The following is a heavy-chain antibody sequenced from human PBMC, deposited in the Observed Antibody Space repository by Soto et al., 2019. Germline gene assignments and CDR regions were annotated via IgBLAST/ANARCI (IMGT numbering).Heavy chain of an antibody. CDR2: TNPNSGGT. Sequence: ASVKVSCKASGYTFTGYDMHWVRQAPGQGLEWMGWTNPNSGGTNYAQKFQGRVTMTRDTSISTAYMELSRLRSDDTAVYYCARGAQWLVPYYYGMDVWGQGTTVTVSS. D-gene: IGHD6-19*01. V-gene: IGHV1-2*02. CDR1: GYTFTGYD. CDR3: ARGAQWLVPYYYGMDV. J-gene: IGHJ6*02.